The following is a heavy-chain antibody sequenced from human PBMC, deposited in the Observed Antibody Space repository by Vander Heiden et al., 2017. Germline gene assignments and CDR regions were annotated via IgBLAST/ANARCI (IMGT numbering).Heavy chain of an antibody. Sequence: QVTLKESGPVLVKPTETLTLTCTVSGFSLSNARMGVSCIRQPPAKAMEWLAHIFSNDEKSYSTSLKSRLTISKDTSKSQVVLTMTNMDPVDTATYYCARIAAFTMVRGDDWFDPWGQGTLVTVSS. D-gene: IGHD3-10*01. J-gene: IGHJ5*02. CDR2: IFSNDEK. V-gene: IGHV2-26*01. CDR3: ARIAAFTMVRGDDWFDP. CDR1: GFSLSNARMG.